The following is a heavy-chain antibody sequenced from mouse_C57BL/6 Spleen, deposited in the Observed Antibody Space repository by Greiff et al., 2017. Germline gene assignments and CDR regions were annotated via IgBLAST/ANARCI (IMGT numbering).Heavy chain of an antibody. CDR3: ARVLWAYFDY. CDR1: GFTFSDYY. J-gene: IGHJ2*01. Sequence: EVQRVESEGGLVQPGSSMKLSCTASGFTFSDYYMAWVRQVPEKGLEWVANINYDGSSTYSLDSLKGRFIIARDNAKNMLYLQMRSLKAEDTATYYCARVLWAYFDYWGQGTTLTVSS. D-gene: IGHD6-2*01. V-gene: IGHV5-16*01. CDR2: INYDGSST.